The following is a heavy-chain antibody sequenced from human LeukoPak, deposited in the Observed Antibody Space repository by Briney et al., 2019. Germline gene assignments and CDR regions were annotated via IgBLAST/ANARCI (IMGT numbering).Heavy chain of an antibody. J-gene: IGHJ6*03. CDR1: GFTFSSYW. V-gene: IGHV3-7*04. CDR3: TRARGYYYYYMDV. CDR2: IKQDGSEK. Sequence: GGSLRLSCAASGFTFSSYWMSWVRQAPGKGLEWVANIKQDGSEKYYVDSVKGRFTISRDNAKNSLYLQMNSLRAEDTAVYYCTRARGYYYYYMDVWGKGTTVTVSS.